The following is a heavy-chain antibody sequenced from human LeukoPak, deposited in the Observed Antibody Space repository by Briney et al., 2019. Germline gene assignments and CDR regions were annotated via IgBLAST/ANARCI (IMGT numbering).Heavy chain of an antibody. CDR3: ATSRGNTDYYYYMDV. V-gene: IGHV4-61*02. D-gene: IGHD3-16*01. CDR1: GGSISSGSYY. J-gene: IGHJ6*03. CDR2: IYTSGST. Sequence: SQTLSLTCTVSGGSISSGSYYWSWIRQPAGKGLEWIGRIYTSGSTNYNPSLKSRVTISVDTSKNQFSLRLSSVTAADTAVYYCATSRGNTDYYYYMDVWGKGTTVTVSS.